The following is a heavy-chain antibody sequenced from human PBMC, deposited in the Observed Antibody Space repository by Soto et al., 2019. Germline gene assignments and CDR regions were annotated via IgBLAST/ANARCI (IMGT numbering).Heavy chain of an antibody. CDR2: ITWDAGSA. V-gene: IGHV3-43*01. CDR3: AKEEDRIFDY. Sequence: EVQLVVSGGLVVRPGGSLRLSCAGSGFTFDDHTMHWVRQAPGKGLEWVSLITWDAGSAFYADSVRGRFTISRDNSKNSLYLQMNSLRTEDSALYYCAKEEDRIFDYWGRGTPVTVSS. CDR1: GFTFDDHT. J-gene: IGHJ4*02.